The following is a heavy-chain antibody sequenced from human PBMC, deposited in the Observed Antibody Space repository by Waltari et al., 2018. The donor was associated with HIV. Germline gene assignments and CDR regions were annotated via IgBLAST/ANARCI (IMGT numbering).Heavy chain of an antibody. CDR1: GGSFSGYS. V-gene: IGHV4-34*01. Sequence: QVQLQQWGAGLLKPSETLSLTCAVYGGSFSGYSWSWIRQPPGKGLEWIGEINHSGSTNYNPSLKSRVTISVDTSKNQFSLKLSSVTAADTAVYYCARGLRIRDYYDSSGYSYWGQGTLVTVSS. D-gene: IGHD3-22*01. CDR3: ARGLRIRDYYDSSGYSY. J-gene: IGHJ4*02. CDR2: INHSGST.